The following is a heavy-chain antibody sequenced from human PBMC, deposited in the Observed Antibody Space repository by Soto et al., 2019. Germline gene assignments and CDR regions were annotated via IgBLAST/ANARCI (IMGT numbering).Heavy chain of an antibody. CDR2: IGDSGDTT. V-gene: IGHV3-23*01. CDR3: AKVPAPNRYCCCS. D-gene: IGHD5-18*01. CDR1: GFTFSTYV. Sequence: GGSLRLSCAASGFTFSTYVMAWVRQAPGKGLEWVSMIGDSGDTTYYADSVKGRFTISRDNSNNSLYLKRTSQTAEDTCIYVCAKVPAPNRYCCCSWGRGTLFTVAS. J-gene: IGHJ4*02.